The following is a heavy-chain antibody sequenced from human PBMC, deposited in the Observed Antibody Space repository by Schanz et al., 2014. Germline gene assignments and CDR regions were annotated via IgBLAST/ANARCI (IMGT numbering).Heavy chain of an antibody. J-gene: IGHJ5*02. Sequence: QVQLLESGGGVVQPGRSPRLSCAVSGFTFGGYALHWVRQAPGKGLEWVAVISYDGSTKYYADSVKGRFTISRDNSKNTLYLQINSLRAEDTAVYYCASGGYCTNGVCNGGRNWFDPWGQGTLVTVSS. D-gene: IGHD2-8*01. CDR1: GFTFGGYA. V-gene: IGHV3-30-3*01. CDR2: ISYDGSTK. CDR3: ASGGYCTNGVCNGGRNWFDP.